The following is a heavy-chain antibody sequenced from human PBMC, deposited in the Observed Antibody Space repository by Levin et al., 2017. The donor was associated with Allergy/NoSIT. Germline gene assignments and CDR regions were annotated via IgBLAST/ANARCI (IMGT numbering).Heavy chain of an antibody. CDR3: ASHLGSSGYDP. CDR2: INPNSGGT. V-gene: IGHV1-2*02. D-gene: IGHD6-19*01. Sequence: ASVKVSCKASGYTFTGYYMHWVRQAPGQGLEWMGWINPNSGGTNYARKFQGRVTMTRDTSISTAYMELSRLRSDDTAVYYCASHLGSSGYDPWGQGTLVTVSS. CDR1: GYTFTGYY. J-gene: IGHJ5*02.